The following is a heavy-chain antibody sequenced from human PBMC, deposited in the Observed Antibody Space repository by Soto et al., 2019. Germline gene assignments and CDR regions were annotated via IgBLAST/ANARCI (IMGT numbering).Heavy chain of an antibody. Sequence: PGGSLRLSCAASGFTLRTYTMNWVRQAPGKGLEWVSSISISSSDRYYADSVRGRFTISRDNAKNALYLQMNSLRADDTAVYYCAKRRGAGGHFDYWGQGALVTVSS. CDR2: ISISSSDR. V-gene: IGHV3-21*04. J-gene: IGHJ4*02. D-gene: IGHD2-15*01. CDR1: GFTLRTYT. CDR3: AKRRGAGGHFDY.